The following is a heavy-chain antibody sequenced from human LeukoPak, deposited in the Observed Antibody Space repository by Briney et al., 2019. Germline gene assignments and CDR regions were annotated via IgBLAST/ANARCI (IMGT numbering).Heavy chain of an antibody. D-gene: IGHD3-16*01. V-gene: IGHV3-21*01. Sequence: PGGSLRLSCAASAFTFSSYSMNWVRQAPGKGLEWVSSISRSGSYIYYADSVKGRFTISRDNAKNSLYLQMNSLRAEDTAVYYCARVGPWVSPDYYYYYMDVWGKGTTVTVSS. CDR2: ISRSGSYI. J-gene: IGHJ6*03. CDR1: AFTFSSYS. CDR3: ARVGPWVSPDYYYYYMDV.